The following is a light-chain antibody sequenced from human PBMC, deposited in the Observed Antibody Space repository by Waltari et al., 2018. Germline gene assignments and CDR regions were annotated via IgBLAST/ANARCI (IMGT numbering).Light chain of an antibody. Sequence: QSALTQPAYVSGSPGQSITITCPGTSSEVGKFIPVSWYQQHPGKAPKLVIYENSKRPSGVSSRFSGSRSGNAASLTVSGLQAEDEAVYYCCSYAGTTLFGGGTKLTIL. CDR2: ENS. CDR1: SSEVGKFIP. CDR3: CSYAGTTL. J-gene: IGLJ2*01. V-gene: IGLV2-23*01.